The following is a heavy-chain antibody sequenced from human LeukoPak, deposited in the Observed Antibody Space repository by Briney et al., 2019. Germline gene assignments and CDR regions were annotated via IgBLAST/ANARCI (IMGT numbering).Heavy chain of an antibody. D-gene: IGHD6-19*01. Sequence: PGGSLRLSCAASGFTFSSYWMSWVRQAPGKGLEWVANIKQDGSEKYYVDSVKGRFTISRDNAKNSLYLQMNSLRAEDTAVYYCAREFTEQWLALYYYYYYMDVWGKGTTVTISS. CDR2: IKQDGSEK. J-gene: IGHJ6*03. CDR1: GFTFSSYW. V-gene: IGHV3-7*01. CDR3: AREFTEQWLALYYYYYYMDV.